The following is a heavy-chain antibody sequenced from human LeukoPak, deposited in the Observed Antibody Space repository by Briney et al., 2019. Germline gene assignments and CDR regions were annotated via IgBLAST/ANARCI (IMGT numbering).Heavy chain of an antibody. J-gene: IGHJ3*02. CDR2: ISGSGGST. D-gene: IGHD2-21*01. CDR3: AKVGEESDAFDI. Sequence: GGSLRLSCAASGFTFSSYAMSWVRQAPGKGLEWVSAISGSGGSTYYADSVKGRFTISRDNSKSTLYLQMNSLRAEDTAVYYCAKVGEESDAFDIWGQGTMVTVSS. V-gene: IGHV3-23*01. CDR1: GFTFSSYA.